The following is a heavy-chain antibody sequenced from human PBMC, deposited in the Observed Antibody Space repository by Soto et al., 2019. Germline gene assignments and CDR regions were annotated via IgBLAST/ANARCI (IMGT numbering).Heavy chain of an antibody. CDR2: IYYSGST. CDR3: ARAPTVTTALDAFDI. V-gene: IGHV4-59*12. D-gene: IGHD4-17*01. J-gene: IGHJ3*02. CDR1: GCSISSYY. Sequence: SETLSLTCTVSGCSISSYYWTWIRQPPGKGLEWIGYIYYSGSTYYNPSLKSRVTISVDTSKNQFSLKLSSVTAADTAVYYCARAPTVTTALDAFDIWGQGTMVTVSS.